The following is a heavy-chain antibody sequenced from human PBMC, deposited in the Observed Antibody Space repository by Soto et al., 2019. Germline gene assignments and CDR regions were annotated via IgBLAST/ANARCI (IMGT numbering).Heavy chain of an antibody. V-gene: IGHV1-69*13. CDR3: ARSPIAAAGPIFDY. CDR2: IIPIFGTA. J-gene: IGHJ4*02. CDR1: GGTFSSYA. Sequence: ASVKVSCKASGGTFSSYAISWVRQAPGQGLEWMGGIIPIFGTANYAQKFQGRVTITADESTSTAYMELSSLRSEDTAVYYCARSPIAAAGPIFDYWGQGTLVTVSS. D-gene: IGHD6-13*01.